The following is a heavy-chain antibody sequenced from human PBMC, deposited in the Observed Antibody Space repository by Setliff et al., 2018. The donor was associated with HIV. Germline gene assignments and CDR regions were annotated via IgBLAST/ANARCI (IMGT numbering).Heavy chain of an antibody. CDR2: IFYSGTT. V-gene: IGHV4-59*01. CDR3: ARVNALIRAPFDY. J-gene: IGHJ4*02. CDR1: GGSITGYY. Sequence: SETLSLTCTVSGGSITGYYWSWVRQPPGKGLEWIGYIFYSGTTNYSPSLNSRATISVDTSKNSFSLRLSAVTAADTAVYYCARVNALIRAPFDYWGQGALVTVSS.